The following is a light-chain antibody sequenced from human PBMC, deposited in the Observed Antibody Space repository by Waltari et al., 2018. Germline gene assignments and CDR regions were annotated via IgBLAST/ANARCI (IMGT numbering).Light chain of an antibody. CDR2: EGS. V-gene: IGLV2-23*01. J-gene: IGLJ2*01. CDR3: CSYAGSSTLV. CDR1: RRAVGSYNL. Sequence: QSALTQPAPVSGSPGQSITISCTGTRRAVGSYNLFSWYQQHPGKAPKLMIYEGSKRPSGVSNRFSGSKSGNTASLTISGLQAEDEADYYCCSYAGSSTLVFGGGTKLTVL.